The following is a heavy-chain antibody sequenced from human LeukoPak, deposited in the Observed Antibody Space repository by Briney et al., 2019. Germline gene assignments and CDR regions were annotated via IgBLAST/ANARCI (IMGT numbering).Heavy chain of an antibody. D-gene: IGHD2-2*01. V-gene: IGHV3-74*01. CDR3: VRAAPGDCSSTSCSLFDN. Sequence: GGSLRLSCAASGFTFSSYWMHWVRQAPGKGLVWVSHINSDGSSTNYADSVKGRFTISRDNAKNTLYLQMSSLRAEDTAVYYCVRAAPGDCSSTSCSLFDNWGQGILVTVSS. J-gene: IGHJ4*02. CDR2: INSDGSST. CDR1: GFTFSSYW.